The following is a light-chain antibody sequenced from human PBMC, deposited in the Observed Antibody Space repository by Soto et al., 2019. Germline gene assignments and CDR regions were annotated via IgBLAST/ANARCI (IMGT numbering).Light chain of an antibody. CDR3: LQHSSFPFA. J-gene: IGKJ3*01. CDR2: ATS. V-gene: IGKV1-17*01. CDR1: QGVGDR. Sequence: DIEVTQSPSSLSASVGDRVTITCRASQGVGDRVGWYQQKPGNAPKRLIYATSNLESGVPSRFSGSRSGTEFTLTIRSLQPEDLATYYCLQHSSFPFAFGPGTIVDLK.